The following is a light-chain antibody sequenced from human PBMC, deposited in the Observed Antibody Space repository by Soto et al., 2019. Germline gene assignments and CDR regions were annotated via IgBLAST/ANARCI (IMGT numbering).Light chain of an antibody. Sequence: QSVLTQPASVSGSPGQSITISCTGTSSDVGGYNYVSWYQQHPGKAPKLMIYEVSNRPSGVSNPFSGSKSGNTASLTISGLQAEDEADYYCSSYTSSSTLYVFGNGTKVTVL. CDR2: EVS. V-gene: IGLV2-14*01. CDR3: SSYTSSSTLYV. CDR1: SSDVGGYNY. J-gene: IGLJ1*01.